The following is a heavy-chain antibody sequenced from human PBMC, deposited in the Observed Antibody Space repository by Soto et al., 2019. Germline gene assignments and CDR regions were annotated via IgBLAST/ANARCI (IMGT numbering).Heavy chain of an antibody. V-gene: IGHV1-69*01. J-gene: IGHJ6*02. CDR1: GGTFSSYA. CDR3: ARAWYCDFYSKEYYYGMDV. CDR2: IIPILGTT. D-gene: IGHD2-21*02. Sequence: QVQLVQSGAEVKKPESSVKVSCTASGGTFSSYAISWVRQAPGQGLEWMGGIIPILGTTKHAQKFQDRVTINAEETTTTAYMELSSLRSEDTAVYYCARAWYCDFYSKEYYYGMDVWGQGTTVTVSS.